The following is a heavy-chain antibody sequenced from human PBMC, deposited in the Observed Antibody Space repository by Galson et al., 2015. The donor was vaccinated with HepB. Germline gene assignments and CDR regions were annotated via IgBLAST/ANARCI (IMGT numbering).Heavy chain of an antibody. CDR2: ISTNGATI. CDR1: GFTFSYYA. D-gene: IGHD4/OR15-4a*01. V-gene: IGHV3-11*04. J-gene: IGHJ3*01. CDR3: ATTTFGSGAYWTFEL. Sequence: SLRLSCAASGFTFSYYAMGWVRQAPGKGLQWVSYISTNGATIHYADSVKGRFTIARHNAKNTMWLQMNSLRADDTAVYYCATTTFGSGAYWTFELWGQGTLVTVSS.